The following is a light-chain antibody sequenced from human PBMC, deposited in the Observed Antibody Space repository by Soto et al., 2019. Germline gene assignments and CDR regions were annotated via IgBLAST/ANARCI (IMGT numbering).Light chain of an antibody. J-gene: IGLJ1*01. Sequence: QTVVTQEPSFSVSPGGTVTLTCGLSSGSVSTSYYPSWYQQTPGQAPRTLIYSTNTRSSGVPDRFSGSILGNKAALTITGAQADDESDYYCLLYMGSHYVFGTGTKLTVL. CDR3: LLYMGSHYV. V-gene: IGLV8-61*01. CDR2: STN. CDR1: SGSVSTSYY.